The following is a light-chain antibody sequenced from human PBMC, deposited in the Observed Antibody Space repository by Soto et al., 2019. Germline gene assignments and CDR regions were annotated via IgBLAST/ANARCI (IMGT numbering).Light chain of an antibody. CDR1: QSVGIS. Sequence: DIVLTQSPGTLSLSPGERATLSCRASQSVGISLSWYQHKSGQPPRLLIYSAFNRATGIPERFSGSGAGTDFTLTISRLEPEDFAVYSCHQCGSFPRTFGQGTHVVIK. CDR3: HQCGSFPRT. J-gene: IGKJ1*01. CDR2: SAF. V-gene: IGKV3-20*01.